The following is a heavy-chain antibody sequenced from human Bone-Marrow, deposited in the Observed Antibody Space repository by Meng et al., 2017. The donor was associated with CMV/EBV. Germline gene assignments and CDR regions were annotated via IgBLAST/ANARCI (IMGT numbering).Heavy chain of an antibody. CDR2: INPSGGST. J-gene: IGHJ4*02. Sequence: ASVKVSCKASGYTFTSYYMHWVRQAPGQGLEWMGIINPSGGSTSYAQKLQGRVTMTTDTSTSTAYMELRSLRSDDTAVYYCARDPGAYYDFWSGWDYWGQGTLVTLSS. D-gene: IGHD3-3*01. CDR1: GYTFTSYY. CDR3: ARDPGAYYDFWSGWDY. V-gene: IGHV1-46*01.